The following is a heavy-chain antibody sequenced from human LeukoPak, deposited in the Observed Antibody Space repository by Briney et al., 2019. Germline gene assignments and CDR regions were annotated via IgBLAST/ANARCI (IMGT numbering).Heavy chain of an antibody. J-gene: IGHJ4*02. Sequence: SVKVSCRASGYTFTSYGISWVRQAPGQGLEWMGGIIPIFGTANYAQKFQGRVTITADESTSTAYMELSSLRSEDTAVYYCARTYYYDSSGYLFDYWGQGTLVTVSS. CDR3: ARTYYYDSSGYLFDY. D-gene: IGHD3-22*01. CDR2: IIPIFGTA. CDR1: GYTFTSYG. V-gene: IGHV1-69*13.